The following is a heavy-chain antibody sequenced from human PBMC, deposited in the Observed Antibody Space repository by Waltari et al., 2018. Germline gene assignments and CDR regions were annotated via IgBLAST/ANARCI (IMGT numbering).Heavy chain of an antibody. J-gene: IGHJ5*02. CDR2: IGGTHSNI. D-gene: IGHD3-10*01. CDR3: TRDLYGSGGDWFDP. V-gene: IGHV3-21*03. CDR1: GFDVGAYD. Sequence: EVRLAESGGGLVKPGGSLRRPCTASGFDVGAYDMNWVRQAPGTGLEWVSSIGGTHSNIFYADSVKGRFTVSRDNAKNSLYLQMDNLRAEDSGLYFCTRDLYGSGGDWFDPWGQGTLVTVSS.